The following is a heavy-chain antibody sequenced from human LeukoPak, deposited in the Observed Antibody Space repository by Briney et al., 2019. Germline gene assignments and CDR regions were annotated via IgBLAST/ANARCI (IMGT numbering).Heavy chain of an antibody. J-gene: IGHJ4*02. CDR1: GFTFSSYA. V-gene: IGHV3-23*01. CDR3: AKGRSSWYTEGVGY. CDR2: ISGSGGST. D-gene: IGHD6-13*01. Sequence: PGGSLRLSCAASGFTFSSYAMSWVRQAPGKGLEWVSAISGSGGSTYYADSVKGRFTISRDNSKNTLYLQMNSLRAEDTAVYYCAKGRSSWYTEGVGYWGQGTLVTVSS.